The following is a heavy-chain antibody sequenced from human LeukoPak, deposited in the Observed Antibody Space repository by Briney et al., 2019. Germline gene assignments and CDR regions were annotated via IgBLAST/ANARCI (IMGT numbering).Heavy chain of an antibody. CDR3: ARGASSSWYHYFDY. CDR2: IYYSGST. Sequence: SETLSLTCTVSGGSISSTTFFWGWIRQPPGKGLEWIGSIYYSGSTYYNPSLKSRVTISVDTSKNQFSLKLSSVTAADTAVYYCARGASSSWYHYFDYWGQGTLVTVSS. J-gene: IGHJ4*02. D-gene: IGHD6-13*01. V-gene: IGHV4-39*07. CDR1: GGSISSTTFF.